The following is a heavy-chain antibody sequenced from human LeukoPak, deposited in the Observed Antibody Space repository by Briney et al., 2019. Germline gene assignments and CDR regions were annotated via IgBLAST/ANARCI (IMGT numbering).Heavy chain of an antibody. D-gene: IGHD6-6*01. CDR3: ARLGSSSSDYYYMDV. Sequence: KRGESLKISCKGSGYSFTSYWIGWVRQMPGKGLEWMGIIYPGDSDTRYSPSFQGQVTISADKSISTAYLQWSSLKASDTAMYYCARLGSSSSDYYYMDVWGKGTTVTVSS. V-gene: IGHV5-51*01. J-gene: IGHJ6*03. CDR1: GYSFTSYW. CDR2: IYPGDSDT.